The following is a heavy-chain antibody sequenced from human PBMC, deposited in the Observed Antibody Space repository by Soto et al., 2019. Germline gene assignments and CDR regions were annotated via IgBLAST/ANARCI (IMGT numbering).Heavy chain of an antibody. J-gene: IGHJ4*02. CDR3: AHLTTGGFYFDY. CDR1: GFSLRTSGVG. D-gene: IGHD4-17*01. Sequence: QITLKESGPTLVKPTQTLTLTCTFSGFSLRTSGVGVGWIRQPPGKALEWLALIYWDDGKRYSPSLKSRLTITKDTSKNRVVLRMTNMDPVDTATYYCAHLTTGGFYFDYWGQGTLVTVSS. CDR2: IYWDDGK. V-gene: IGHV2-5*02.